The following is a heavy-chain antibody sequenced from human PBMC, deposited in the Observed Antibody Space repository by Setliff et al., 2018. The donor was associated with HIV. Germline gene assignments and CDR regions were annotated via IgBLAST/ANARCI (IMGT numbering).Heavy chain of an antibody. Sequence: PSETLSLTCTVSGGSISSGGYYWSWIRQHPGKGLEWIGYIYYSGSTYYNPSLKSRVTMSVDTSKNQFSLKVRYVTAADTAVYYCARGFDYAQRPPLYYFDYWGQGTLVTVSS. CDR3: ARGFDYAQRPPLYYFDY. CDR2: IYYSGST. J-gene: IGHJ4*02. CDR1: GGSISSGGYY. D-gene: IGHD2-2*01. V-gene: IGHV4-31*03.